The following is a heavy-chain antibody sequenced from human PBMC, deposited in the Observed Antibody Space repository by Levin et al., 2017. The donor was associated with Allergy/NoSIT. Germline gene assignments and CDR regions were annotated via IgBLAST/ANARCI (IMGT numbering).Heavy chain of an antibody. CDR3: GRGNRGIDY. Sequence: SQTLSLTCTVSGGSLSSGDYYWSWIRQPPGKGLEWIGYIYHTGATYYNPSLKTRLSMSVDTSKNQFSLNLNSVTVADTAVYYCGRGNRGIDYWGQGTLVTVSS. J-gene: IGHJ4*02. CDR1: GGSLSSGDYY. V-gene: IGHV4-30-4*01. CDR2: IYHTGAT.